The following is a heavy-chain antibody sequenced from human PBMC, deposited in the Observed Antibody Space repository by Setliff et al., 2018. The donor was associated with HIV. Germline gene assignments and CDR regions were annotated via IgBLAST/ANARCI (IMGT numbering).Heavy chain of an antibody. J-gene: IGHJ4*02. CDR2: INAGNGNT. D-gene: IGHD6-19*01. Sequence: GASVKVSCKASGYPFTSYAMHWVRQAPGQRLEWLGCINAGNGNTKYSQKFQGRVTITRDTSASTAYMELSSLRSEETAEYYCARGPGGWPHFDYWGQGTLVTVSS. CDR3: ARGPGGWPHFDY. V-gene: IGHV1-3*01. CDR1: GYPFTSYA.